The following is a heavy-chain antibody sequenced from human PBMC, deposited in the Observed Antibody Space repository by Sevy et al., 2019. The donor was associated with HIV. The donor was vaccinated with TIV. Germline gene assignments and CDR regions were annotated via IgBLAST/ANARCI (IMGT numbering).Heavy chain of an antibody. J-gene: IGHJ4*02. CDR1: GFTFSSYA. Sequence: GESLKISCAASGFTFSSYAMSWVRQAPGKGLEWVSAISGSGGSTYYADSVKGRFTISRDNSKNKLYLQMNSLRAEDTAVYYCAKDRCVPTVRAFDYWGQGTLVTVSS. CDR3: AKDRCVPTVRAFDY. D-gene: IGHD4-17*01. V-gene: IGHV3-23*01. CDR2: ISGSGGST.